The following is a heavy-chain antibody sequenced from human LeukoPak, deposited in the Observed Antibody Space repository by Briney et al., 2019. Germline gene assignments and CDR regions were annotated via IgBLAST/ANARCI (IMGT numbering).Heavy chain of an antibody. CDR3: AKGDSSGYYLGYWYFDL. J-gene: IGHJ2*01. V-gene: IGHV3-23*01. Sequence: GGSLRLSCAVSGFTFNNYAMTWVRQAPGKGLEWVSGVSGSGDSTYHADPVKGRFSISRDNSKNTLYLQMNSLRAEDTAVYYRAKGDSSGYYLGYWYFDLWGRGTLVTVSS. D-gene: IGHD3-22*01. CDR2: VSGSGDST. CDR1: GFTFNNYA.